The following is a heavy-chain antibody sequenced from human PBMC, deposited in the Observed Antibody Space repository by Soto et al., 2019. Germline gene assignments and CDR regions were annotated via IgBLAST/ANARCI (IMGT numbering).Heavy chain of an antibody. J-gene: IGHJ6*04. D-gene: IGHD2-2*01. CDR3: ARDVSLSCSSNSCYRGNYYYGKDG. CDR1: CYTLTSYG. V-gene: IGHV1-18*04. Sequence: SVEASCKASCYTLTSYGISWVRQAPGQGLERMGWISAHNGNTDYAQKLQGRVTMTTDTYTSTAYLELRSLRCAETAVYYCARDVSLSCSSNSCYRGNYYYGKDGWRRGNT. CDR2: ISAHNGNT.